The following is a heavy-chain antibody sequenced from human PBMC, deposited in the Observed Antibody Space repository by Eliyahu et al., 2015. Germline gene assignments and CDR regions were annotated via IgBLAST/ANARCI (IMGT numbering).Heavy chain of an antibody. CDR1: GFTFSRYA. CDR3: ARPANYDILTGAFDY. V-gene: IGHV3-30-3*01. J-gene: IGHJ4*02. CDR2: ISYDGSNK. Sequence: QVQLVESGGGVVQPGRSLRLSCAASGFTFSRYAMHWVRQAPGKGLEWVAVISYDGSNKYYADSVKGRFTISRDNSKNTLYLQMNSLRAEDTAVYYCARPANYDILTGAFDYWGQGTLVTVSS. D-gene: IGHD3-9*01.